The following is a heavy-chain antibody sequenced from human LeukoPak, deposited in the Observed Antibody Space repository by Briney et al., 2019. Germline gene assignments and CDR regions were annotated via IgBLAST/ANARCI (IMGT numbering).Heavy chain of an antibody. CDR2: ISSNGGST. Sequence: PGGSLRLSCSASGFTFSSYAMHWVRQAPGKGLEYVSAISSNGGSTYYADSVKGRFTISRDNSKNTLYLQMSSLRAEDTAVYYCAKGIVTTVTAVDYWGQGTLVTVSS. J-gene: IGHJ4*02. D-gene: IGHD4-17*01. V-gene: IGHV3-64D*06. CDR3: AKGIVTTVTAVDY. CDR1: GFTFSSYA.